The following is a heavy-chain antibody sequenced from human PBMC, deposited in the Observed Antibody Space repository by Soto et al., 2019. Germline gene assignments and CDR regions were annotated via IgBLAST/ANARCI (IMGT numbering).Heavy chain of an antibody. CDR1: GFTFTSYS. V-gene: IGHV3-23*01. D-gene: IGHD5-12*01. CDR3: AKDLRAGSGYDFDY. CDR2: VNPGGYST. Sequence: EVQLLQSGGGLVQPGGSLRLSCAASGFTFTSYSMPWVRQTPGKGLEWVAAVNPGGYSTYYADSVKGRFTISRDNSNNTLYLQMNSLRAEDTAVYYCAKDLRAGSGYDFDYRDQGTLVTVSS. J-gene: IGHJ4*02.